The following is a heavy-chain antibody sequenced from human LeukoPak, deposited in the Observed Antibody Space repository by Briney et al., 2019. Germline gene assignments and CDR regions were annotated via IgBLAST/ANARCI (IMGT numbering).Heavy chain of an antibody. D-gene: IGHD3-22*01. CDR2: INSDGSST. J-gene: IGHJ4*02. V-gene: IGHV3-74*01. CDR1: GFTFSSYS. Sequence: GGSLRLSCAASGFTFSSYSMNWVRQAPGKGLVWVSRINSDGSSTSYTDSVKGRFTISRDNTKNTLYLQTNSLRAEDTAVYYCARAVAYYYDSSGYYFDEWGQGTLVTVSS. CDR3: ARAVAYYYDSSGYYFDE.